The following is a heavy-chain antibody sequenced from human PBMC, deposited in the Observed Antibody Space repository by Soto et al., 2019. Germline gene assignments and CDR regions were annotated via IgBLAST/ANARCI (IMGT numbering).Heavy chain of an antibody. CDR3: ARSVFP. CDR1: GCSITSGGYY. Sequence: QVQLQESGPGLVKPSQTLSLTCTVSGCSITSGGYYCSWIRQHPGKGLEWIGYIYYSGFTYYNPSLKSRVTISVDTSKNQFSLNLSSVTAADTAVYYCARSVFPWGQGTLVTVSS. J-gene: IGHJ5*02. CDR2: IYYSGFT. V-gene: IGHV4-31*03.